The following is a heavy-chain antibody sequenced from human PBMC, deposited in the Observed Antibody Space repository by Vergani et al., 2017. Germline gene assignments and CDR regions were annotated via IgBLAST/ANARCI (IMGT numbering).Heavy chain of an antibody. CDR3: ARLYGRDSSGSKYFDY. CDR2: IHPADSDT. Sequence: EVQLVQSGAEVKKPGESLKISCQISGYSFTNYWIGWVRQMPGKGLEWMGIIHPADSDTRYSPSFQGQVTISVDKSFSTAYLQRSSLRASDSAMYYCARLYGRDSSGSKYFDYGGQGPLVSVPS. V-gene: IGHV5-51*01. J-gene: IGHJ4*02. D-gene: IGHD3-22*01. CDR1: GYSFTNYW.